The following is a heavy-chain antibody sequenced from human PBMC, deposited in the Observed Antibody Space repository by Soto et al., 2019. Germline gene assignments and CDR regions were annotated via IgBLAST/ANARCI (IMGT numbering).Heavy chain of an antibody. D-gene: IGHD3-22*01. Sequence: EVQLVESGGGLVQPGGSLRLSCAASGFSFSDYYINWVRQAPGKGLEWVGRTRNKASSYTTDYAAFVKSRFTISRADSKNLIYLQMNSLKPEETAVYYCAREGSSSGPDYEYCGQGTLIIGSS. J-gene: IGHJ4*02. V-gene: IGHV3-72*01. CDR3: AREGSSSGPDYEY. CDR1: GFSFSDYY. CDR2: TRNKASSYTT.